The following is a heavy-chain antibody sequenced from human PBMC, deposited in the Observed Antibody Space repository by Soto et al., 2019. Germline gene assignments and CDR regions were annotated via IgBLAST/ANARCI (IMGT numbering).Heavy chain of an antibody. CDR2: ISYDGSNK. V-gene: IGHV3-30*18. CDR3: AKDLEGQYCDYYYGIDV. D-gene: IGHD2-8*02. CDR1: GFTFSSYG. Sequence: GGSLRLSCAASGFTFSSYGMHWVRQAPGKGLEWVAVISYDGSNKYYADSVKGRFTISRDNSKNTLYLQMNSLRAEDTAVYYCAKDLEGQYCDYYYGIDVWGKGTKVTV. J-gene: IGHJ6*04.